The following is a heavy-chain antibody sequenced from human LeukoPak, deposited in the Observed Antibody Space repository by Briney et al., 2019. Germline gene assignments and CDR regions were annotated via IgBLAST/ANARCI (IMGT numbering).Heavy chain of an antibody. CDR3: AKGGSTNFYYGDV. CDR1: GGSMTNLY. D-gene: IGHD2/OR15-2a*01. Sequence: PSETLSLTCTVSGGSMTNLYWTWVRQPPGKGLEWIGDIYDSGSTRYNTSFESGVTISVDTSKNQFSLKLSSVTAADTAVYYCAKGGSTNFYYGDVWGQGTTVTVSS. J-gene: IGHJ6*02. V-gene: IGHV4-59*01. CDR2: IYDSGST.